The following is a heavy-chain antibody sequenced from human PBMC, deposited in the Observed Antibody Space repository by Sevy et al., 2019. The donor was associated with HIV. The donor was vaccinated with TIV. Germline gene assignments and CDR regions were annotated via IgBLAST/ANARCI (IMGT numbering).Heavy chain of an antibody. V-gene: IGHV3-49*03. CDR2: IRIKTYGRTT. Sequence: GSLRLSCTTSGFTFGDYAMNWFRQAPGKGLEWVGFIRIKTYGRTTEYAASVKGRFTISREDSKSVAYLQMNSLKTEDTGIYYCSREGFDYTTFMDVWGQGTTVTVSS. J-gene: IGHJ6*02. CDR1: GFTFGDYA. CDR3: SREGFDYTTFMDV. D-gene: IGHD4-4*01.